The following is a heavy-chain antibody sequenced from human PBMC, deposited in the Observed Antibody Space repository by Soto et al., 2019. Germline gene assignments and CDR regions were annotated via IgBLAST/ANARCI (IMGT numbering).Heavy chain of an antibody. CDR2: INDRGSI. V-gene: IGHV4-34*01. D-gene: IGHD2-21*01. J-gene: IGHJ2*01. CDR3: ARGSTAIRTGPPWVWYFDL. Sequence: QVQLQQWGAGPLRPLETLSLTCGVSGGSFSGYYWAWIRQSPGKGLEWIGEINDRGSINYNPSLKSRVSISLDTSKDHCSLTLRSVTAPDTTIYYCARGSTAIRTGPPWVWYFDLWGRGTLVIVSS. CDR1: GGSFSGYY.